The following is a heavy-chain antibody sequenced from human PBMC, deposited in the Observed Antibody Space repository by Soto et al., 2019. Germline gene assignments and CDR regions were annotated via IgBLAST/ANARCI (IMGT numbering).Heavy chain of an antibody. CDR1: GGSFSGYY. CDR2: INHSGST. V-gene: IGHV4-34*01. D-gene: IGHD4-17*01. CDR3: ARRRLRSPWLRGIFDF. J-gene: IGHJ4*02. Sequence: HVQLQQWGAGLLKTSETLSLTCAVDGGSFSGYYWTWIRQPPGKELEWVGEINHSGSTNYNPSLKSRVTISVDTSKNQFSLKLSSVTAADTAVYVCARRRLRSPWLRGIFDFWGQGTMVTVSS.